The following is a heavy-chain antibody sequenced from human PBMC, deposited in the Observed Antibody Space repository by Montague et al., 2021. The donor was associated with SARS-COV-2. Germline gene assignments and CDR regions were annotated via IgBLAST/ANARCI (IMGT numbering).Heavy chain of an antibody. V-gene: IGHV3-23*01. Sequence: SLRLSCAASGFIFSSYAMSWVRQAPGKGLEWVSIISGSGGSTNYADSVKGRFTISRDNSKNTLYLQMNSLRAEDTAVYYCAKALSGSYHYWGQGTLVTVSS. D-gene: IGHD1-26*01. J-gene: IGHJ4*02. CDR3: AKALSGSYHY. CDR2: ISGSGGST. CDR1: GFIFSSYA.